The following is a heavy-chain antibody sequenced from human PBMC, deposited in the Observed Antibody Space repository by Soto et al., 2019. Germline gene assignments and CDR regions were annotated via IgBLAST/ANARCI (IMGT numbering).Heavy chain of an antibody. J-gene: IGHJ6*02. D-gene: IGHD3-16*01. CDR3: VMVDNYVTPTPQDV. CDR1: GYIFVNYG. Sequence: QVQLVQSGDEVKKPGASVKVSCKASGYIFVNYGMAWVQQAPGQGLEWMGWISPYTGNTHSATKVQGRLTMTTDTSTSTAYMDLGSLTSDDTAVYYCVMVDNYVTPTPQDVWGQGTTVTVSS. CDR2: ISPYTGNT. V-gene: IGHV1-18*01.